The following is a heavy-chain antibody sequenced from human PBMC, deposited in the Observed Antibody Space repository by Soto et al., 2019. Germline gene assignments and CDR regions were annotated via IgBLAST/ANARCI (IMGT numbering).Heavy chain of an antibody. CDR2: IIPMFGTA. CDR1: GGTFSTYA. Sequence: QVQLVQSGAEVKKPESSVKVSCKAPGGTFSTYAISWVRQAPGQGLEWMGGIIPMFGTATYAQRFQDRVTITAEESTNTVHMELSSLRSEDTAVYFCASGIQLWLRRINNGYSGWGQGTLVTVSS. CDR3: ASGIQLWLRRINNGYSG. V-gene: IGHV1-69*12. D-gene: IGHD5-12*01. J-gene: IGHJ4*02.